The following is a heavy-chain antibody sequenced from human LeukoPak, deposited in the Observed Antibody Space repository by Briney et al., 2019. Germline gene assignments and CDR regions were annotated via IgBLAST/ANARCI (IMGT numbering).Heavy chain of an antibody. CDR3: AKADCGGTYFLIDN. V-gene: IGHV3-43*02. D-gene: IGHD2-21*01. CDR2: ISVDGGTT. CDR1: GFSFDNYA. Sequence: GGSLRLSCAASGFSFDNYAMHWVRQGPGKSLQWVSVISVDGGTTYYADSVKGRFTISRDSSKNSLYLQMNSLTTEDSALYYCAKADCGGTYFLIDNWGQGTLVTVSS. J-gene: IGHJ4*02.